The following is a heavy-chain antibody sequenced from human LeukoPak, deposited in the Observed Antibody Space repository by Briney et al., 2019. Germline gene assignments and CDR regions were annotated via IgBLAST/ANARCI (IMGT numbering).Heavy chain of an antibody. V-gene: IGHV4-39*01. J-gene: IGHJ4*02. CDR2: IYYSGST. CDR1: GGSISSSSYY. Sequence: SETLSLTCTVSGGSISSSSYYWGWIRQPPGKGLEWIGSIYYSGSTYYNPSLKSRVSISVDTSKNQFSLKLSSVTAADTAVYYCARRSYGGNGSHGGWSYYFDYWGQGTLVTVSS. CDR3: ARRSYGGNGSHGGWSYYFDY. D-gene: IGHD4-23*01.